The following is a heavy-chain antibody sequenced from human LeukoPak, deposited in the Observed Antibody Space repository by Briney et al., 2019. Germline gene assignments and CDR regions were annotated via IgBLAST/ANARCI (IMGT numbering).Heavy chain of an antibody. CDR3: AKLAHNYDTKVDY. V-gene: IGHV3-11*01. D-gene: IGHD3-22*01. CDR2: ISSSGTNI. Sequence: GGSLRLSCAASGFTFSDYYMSWIRQAPGKGLEWVSYISSSGTNIYYADSVKGRFTISRDNFKNTLYLQMSSLRAEDTAVYYCAKLAHNYDTKVDYWGQGTLVTVSS. J-gene: IGHJ4*02. CDR1: GFTFSDYY.